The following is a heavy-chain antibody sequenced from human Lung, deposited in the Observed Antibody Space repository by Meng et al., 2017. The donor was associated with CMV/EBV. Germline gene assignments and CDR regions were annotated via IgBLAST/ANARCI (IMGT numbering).Heavy chain of an antibody. CDR3: ARDRTGDCSSTSCYNYYYYYGMDV. CDR2: IIPVFAIA. J-gene: IGHJ6*02. V-gene: IGHV1-69*05. Sequence: SVKVSCKASGYTFTSYAFSWVRQAPGQGLEWMGGIIPVFAIANYAQKFQGRITITTDESTSTAYMELSSLRSEDTAVYYCARDRTGDCSSTSCYNYYYYYGMDVWGQGTTVTVSS. CDR1: GYTFTSYA. D-gene: IGHD2-2*02.